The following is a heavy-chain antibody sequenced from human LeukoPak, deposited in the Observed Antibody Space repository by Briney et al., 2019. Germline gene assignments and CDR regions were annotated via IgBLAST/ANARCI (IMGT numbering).Heavy chain of an antibody. J-gene: IGHJ6*02. V-gene: IGHV3-30-3*01. CDR1: GFTFSSYA. CDR3: AREQEDIVVVVAAPLDV. CDR2: ISYDGSNK. Sequence: GRSLRLSCAASGFTFSSYAMHWVRQAPGKGLEWVAVISYDGSNKYYADSVKGRFTISRDNSKNTLYLQMNSLRAEDTAVYYCAREQEDIVVVVAAPLDVWGQGTTVTVSS. D-gene: IGHD2-15*01.